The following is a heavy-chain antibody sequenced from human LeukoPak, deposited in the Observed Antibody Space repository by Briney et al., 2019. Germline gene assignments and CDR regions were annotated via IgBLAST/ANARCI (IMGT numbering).Heavy chain of an antibody. CDR1: VGSISSYY. J-gene: IGHJ3*02. V-gene: IGHV4-59*08. CDR3: ARHLSHNWNDLGAFDI. D-gene: IGHD1-20*01. Sequence: SETLSLTCTVSVGSISSYYWSWIRQPPGKGLEWIGYIYYSGSTNYNPSLKSRVTISVDTSKNQFSLKLSSVTAADTAVYYCARHLSHNWNDLGAFDIWGQGTMVTVSS. CDR2: IYYSGST.